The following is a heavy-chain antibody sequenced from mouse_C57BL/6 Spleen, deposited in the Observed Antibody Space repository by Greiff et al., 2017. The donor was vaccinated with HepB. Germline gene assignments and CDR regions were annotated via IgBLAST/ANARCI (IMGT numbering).Heavy chain of an antibody. D-gene: IGHD2-4*01. CDR1: GYTFTSYW. CDR3: ADDYDGAMDY. V-gene: IGHV1-52*01. CDR2: IDPSDSET. Sequence: VQLQQPGAELVRPGSSVKLSCKASGYTFTSYWMHWVKQRPVQGLEWIGNIDPSDSETHYNQKFKDKATLTVDKSSSTAYMQLSSLTSEDSAVYYCADDYDGAMDYWGQGTSVTVSS. J-gene: IGHJ4*01.